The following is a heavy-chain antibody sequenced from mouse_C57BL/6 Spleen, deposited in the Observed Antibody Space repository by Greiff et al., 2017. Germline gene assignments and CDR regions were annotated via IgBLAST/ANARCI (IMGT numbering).Heavy chain of an antibody. CDR2: ICSGSSTI. CDR1: GFTFSDYG. D-gene: IGHD1-2*01. CDR3: ARDYGMYFDY. V-gene: IGHV5-17*01. Sequence: EVKLMESGGGLVKPGGSLKLSCAASGFTFSDYGMHWVRQAPEKGLEWVAYICSGSSTIYYADTVKGRFPISRDNAKNTLFLQMTSLRSEDTAMYYCARDYGMYFDYWGQGTTLTGSS. J-gene: IGHJ2*01.